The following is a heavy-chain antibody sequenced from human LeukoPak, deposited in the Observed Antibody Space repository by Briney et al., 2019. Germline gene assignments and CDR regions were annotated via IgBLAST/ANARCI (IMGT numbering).Heavy chain of an antibody. CDR2: IYSGGST. V-gene: IGHV3-66*01. J-gene: IGHJ3*02. D-gene: IGHD6-6*01. Sequence: GGSLRLSCGASGFTVSTNYMSWVRQAPGKGLEWVSIIYSGGSTYYADSVKGRFTISRDNSKNTLYLQMNSLRAEDTAVYYCASYRYGSSFAFDIWGQGTMVTVSS. CDR1: GFTVSTNY. CDR3: ASYRYGSSFAFDI.